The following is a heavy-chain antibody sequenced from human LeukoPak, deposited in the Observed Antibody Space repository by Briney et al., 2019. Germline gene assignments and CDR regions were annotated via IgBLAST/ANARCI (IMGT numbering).Heavy chain of an antibody. CDR1: GGSISSYY. V-gene: IGHV4-59*01. D-gene: IGHD5-12*01. CDR3: ARGEDIVATSYTLDY. J-gene: IGHJ4*02. Sequence: SETLSLTCTDSGGSISSYYCSWIRQPPGKGLEWIGYIYYSGSTNYNPSLKSRVTISVDTSKNQFSLKLSSVTAADTAVYYCARGEDIVATSYTLDYWGQGTLVTVSS. CDR2: IYYSGST.